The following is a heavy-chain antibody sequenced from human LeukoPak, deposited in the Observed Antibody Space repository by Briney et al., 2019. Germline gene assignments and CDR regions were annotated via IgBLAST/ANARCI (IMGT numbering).Heavy chain of an antibody. J-gene: IGHJ4*02. D-gene: IGHD2-15*01. V-gene: IGHV4-31*03. CDR2: IYYSGST. CDR1: GGSISSGGYY. CDR3: ARADTPPYCSGGSCYSMVQYYFDY. Sequence: PSETLSLTCTVSGGSISSGGYYWSWIRQHPGKGLEWMGYIYYSGSTYYNPSLKSRVTISVDTSKNQFSLKLSSVTAADTAVYYCARADTPPYCSGGSCYSMVQYYFDYWGQGTLVTVSS.